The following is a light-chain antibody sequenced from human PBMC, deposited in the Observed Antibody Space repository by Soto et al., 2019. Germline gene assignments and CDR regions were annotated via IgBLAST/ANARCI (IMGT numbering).Light chain of an antibody. CDR1: QSVSSDY. CDR3: QHYGNSPPSVT. CDR2: GAS. V-gene: IGKV3-20*01. J-gene: IGKJ3*01. Sequence: EIVLTQSPDTLSLSPRERATLSCRASQSVSSDYLVWYQQKFGQAPRLLIYGASSRATGTPDRFSGSGSGTDFTLTISRLEPEDFAVYYCQHYGNSPPSVTFGPGTKVEIK.